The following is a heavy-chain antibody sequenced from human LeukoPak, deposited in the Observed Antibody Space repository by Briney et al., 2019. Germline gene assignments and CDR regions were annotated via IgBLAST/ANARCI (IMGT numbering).Heavy chain of an antibody. J-gene: IGHJ4*02. V-gene: IGHV1-2*02. CDR3: ARDLKRGYSSGRYSWGTGSSNDY. Sequence: ASVKVSCKASGYIFTGYYVHWVRQAPGQGLEWMGWINPNSGGANYAQKIQGRVTMTRDTSISTAYMELRSLRSDDTAVYYCARDLKRGYSSGRYSWGTGSSNDYWGQGTLVTVSS. D-gene: IGHD6-19*01. CDR1: GYIFTGYY. CDR2: INPNSGGA.